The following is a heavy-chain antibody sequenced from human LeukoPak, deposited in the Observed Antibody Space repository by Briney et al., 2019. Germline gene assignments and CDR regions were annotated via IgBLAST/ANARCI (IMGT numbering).Heavy chain of an antibody. J-gene: IGHJ4*02. CDR3: ARAVNWGYDY. Sequence: ASVKVSCKASGYTFTGYYMHWVRQAPGQGLEWMGWIKPNSGGTNYAQKFQGRVTMTRDTSISTAYMDVSGLTSDDTGVYYCARAVNWGYDYWGQGTLVTVSS. V-gene: IGHV1-2*02. CDR1: GYTFTGYY. D-gene: IGHD7-27*01. CDR2: IKPNSGGT.